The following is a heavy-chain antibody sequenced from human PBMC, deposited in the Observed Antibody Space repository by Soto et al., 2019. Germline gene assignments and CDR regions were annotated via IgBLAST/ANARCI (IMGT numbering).Heavy chain of an antibody. D-gene: IGHD6-6*01. Sequence: GASVKVSCKASGGTFSSYAISWVRQAPGQGLEWMGGIIPIFGTANYAQKFQGRVTITADKSTSTAYMELSSLRSEDTAVYYCARDQRRIAARPFYYYGMDAWGQGTTVTVSS. V-gene: IGHV1-69*06. CDR1: GGTFSSYA. CDR3: ARDQRRIAARPFYYYGMDA. J-gene: IGHJ6*02. CDR2: IIPIFGTA.